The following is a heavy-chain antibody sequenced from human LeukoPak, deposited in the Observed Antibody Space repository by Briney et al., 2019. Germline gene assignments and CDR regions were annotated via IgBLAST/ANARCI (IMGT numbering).Heavy chain of an antibody. J-gene: IGHJ4*02. Sequence: ASVKVSCKASGYTFTSYGISWVRQAPGQGLEWMGWISAYNGNTNYAQKLQGRVTMTTDTSTSTAYMELRSLRSDDTAVYYCARSERYLYYDSSGYYYYYFDYGGQGTLVTVSS. CDR1: GYTFTSYG. CDR3: ARSERYLYYDSSGYYYYYFDY. D-gene: IGHD3-22*01. V-gene: IGHV1-18*01. CDR2: ISAYNGNT.